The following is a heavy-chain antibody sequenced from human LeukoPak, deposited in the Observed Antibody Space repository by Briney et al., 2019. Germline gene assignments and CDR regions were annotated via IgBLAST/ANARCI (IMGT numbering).Heavy chain of an antibody. Sequence: ASVKVSCKASGYTFTGYYMHWVRQAPGQGLEWMGWINPNSGGTNYAQKFQGWVTMTRDTSISTAYMELSRLRSDDTAVYYCARSGSGSGSYYGMDVWGQGTTVTVSS. V-gene: IGHV1-2*04. CDR2: INPNSGGT. D-gene: IGHD3-10*01. J-gene: IGHJ6*02. CDR3: ARSGSGSGSYYGMDV. CDR1: GYTFTGYY.